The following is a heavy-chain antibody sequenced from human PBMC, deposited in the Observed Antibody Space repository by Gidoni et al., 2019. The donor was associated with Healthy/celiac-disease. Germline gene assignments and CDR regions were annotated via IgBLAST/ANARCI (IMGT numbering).Heavy chain of an antibody. D-gene: IGHD1-7*01. V-gene: IGHV3-15*01. Sequence: EVQLVESGGGLVKPGGSLRLSCAASGFTFSNAWMSWVRQAPGKGLEWVGRIKSKTDGGTTDYAAPVKGRFTISRDDSKNTLYLQMNSLKTEDTAVYYCTTRPPYKLELLLYYYGMDVWGQGTTVTVSS. CDR3: TTRPPYKLELLLYYYGMDV. CDR2: IKSKTDGGTT. CDR1: GFTFSNAW. J-gene: IGHJ6*02.